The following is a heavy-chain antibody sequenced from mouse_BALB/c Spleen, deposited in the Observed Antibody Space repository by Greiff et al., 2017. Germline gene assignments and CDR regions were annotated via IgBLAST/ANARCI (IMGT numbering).Heavy chain of an antibody. CDR1: GFTFSSYA. Sequence: EVQRVESGGGLVKPGGSLKLSCAASGFTFSSYAMSWVRQTPEKRLEWVASISSGGSTYYPDSVKGRFTISSDNARNILYQQMSSLRSEDTAMYYCARGRAYGLWFAYWGQGTLVTVSS. CDR2: ISSGGST. V-gene: IGHV5-6-5*01. CDR3: ARGRAYGLWFAY. J-gene: IGHJ3*01. D-gene: IGHD2-10*02.